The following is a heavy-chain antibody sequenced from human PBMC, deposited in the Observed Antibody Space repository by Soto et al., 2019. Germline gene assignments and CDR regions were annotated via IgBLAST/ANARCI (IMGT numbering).Heavy chain of an antibody. Sequence: QVQLVESGGGVVQPGRSLRLSCAASGFTFSSYAMHWVRQAPGKGLEWVAVISYAGSNKYYADSVKGRFTISRDNSKNTLYLQMNSLRAEDTAVYYCARDPVGAIGYFDYWGQETLVTVSS. CDR1: GFTFSSYA. J-gene: IGHJ4*02. CDR2: ISYAGSNK. V-gene: IGHV3-30-3*01. CDR3: ARDPVGAIGYFDY. D-gene: IGHD1-26*01.